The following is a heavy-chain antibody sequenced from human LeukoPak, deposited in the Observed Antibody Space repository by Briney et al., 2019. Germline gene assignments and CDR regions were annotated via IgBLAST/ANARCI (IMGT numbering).Heavy chain of an antibody. CDR2: ISSSGSTI. Sequence: PGGSLRLSCAASGFTSSDYYMSWIRQAPGKGLEWVSYISSSGSTIYYADSVKGRFTISRDNAKNSLYLQMNSLRAEDTAVYYCARVLGYSYVSQNWFDPWGQGTLVTVSS. CDR1: GFTSSDYY. CDR3: ARVLGYSYVSQNWFDP. D-gene: IGHD5-18*01. V-gene: IGHV3-11*04. J-gene: IGHJ5*02.